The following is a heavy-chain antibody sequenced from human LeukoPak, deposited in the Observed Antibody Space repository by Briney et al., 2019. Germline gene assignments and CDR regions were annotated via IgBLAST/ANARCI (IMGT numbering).Heavy chain of an antibody. D-gene: IGHD6-6*01. CDR1: GFTFRTYS. CDR3: ARDGLPAARDI. J-gene: IGHJ3*02. CDR2: INGDGSST. V-gene: IGHV3-74*01. Sequence: PGGSLRLSCAASGFTFRTYSMNWVRQAPGKGLVWVSRINGDGSSTNYADSVKGRFTISRDNAKNTLYLQMNSLRAEDTAVYYCARDGLPAARDIWGQGTMVTVSS.